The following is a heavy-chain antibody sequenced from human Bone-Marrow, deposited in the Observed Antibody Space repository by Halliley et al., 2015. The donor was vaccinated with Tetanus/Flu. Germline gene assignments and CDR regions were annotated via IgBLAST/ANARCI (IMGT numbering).Heavy chain of an antibody. CDR2: ISFDGST. V-gene: IGHV3-30*03. D-gene: IGHD2-15*01. Sequence: AASGFTFSSYGMHWVRQAPGKGLEWVASISFDGSTNYADSVKGRFTFSRDNSKNTLYLQMNSLRPEDTAVYYCATGHCGNSCFYFEYWGQGTLVTVSS. CDR1: GFTFSSYG. CDR3: ATGHCGNSCFYFEY. J-gene: IGHJ4*02.